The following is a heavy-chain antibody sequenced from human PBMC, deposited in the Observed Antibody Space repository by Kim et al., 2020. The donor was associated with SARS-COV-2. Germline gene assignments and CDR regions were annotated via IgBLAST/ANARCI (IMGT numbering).Heavy chain of an antibody. CDR3: ARETGIEEYYFDY. J-gene: IGHJ4*02. CDR1: GGSVSSGSYY. V-gene: IGHV4-61*01. D-gene: IGHD1-1*01. Sequence: SETLSLTCTVSGGSVSSGSYYWSWIRQPPGKGLEWIGYIYYSGSTNYNPSLKSRVTISVDTSKNQFSLKLSSVTAADTAVYYCARETGIEEYYFDYWGQGTLVTVSS. CDR2: IYYSGST.